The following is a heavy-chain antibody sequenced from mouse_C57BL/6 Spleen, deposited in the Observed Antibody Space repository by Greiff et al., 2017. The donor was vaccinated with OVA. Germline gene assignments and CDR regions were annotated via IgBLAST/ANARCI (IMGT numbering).Heavy chain of an antibody. D-gene: IGHD1-1*01. CDR2: IYPGDGDT. CDR1: GYAFSSSW. Sequence: VQLVESGPELVKPGASVKISCKASGYAFSSSWMNWVKQRPGKGLEWIGRIYPGDGDTNYNGKFKGKATLTADKSSSTAYMQLSSLTSEDSAVYFCARDDYGSSSWFAYWGQGTLVTVSA. J-gene: IGHJ3*01. CDR3: ARDDYGSSSWFAY. V-gene: IGHV1-82*01.